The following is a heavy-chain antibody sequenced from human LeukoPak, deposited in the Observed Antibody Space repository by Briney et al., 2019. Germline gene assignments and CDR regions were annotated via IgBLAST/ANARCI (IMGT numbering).Heavy chain of an antibody. J-gene: IGHJ4*02. D-gene: IGHD6-13*01. CDR3: ARDSRYSSSWYGKNY. Sequence: GGSLRLSCAASGFTFSDYYMSWIRQAPGKGLEWVSYISSSGSTIYYADSVKGRFTISRDNAKNSLYLQMNSLRAEDTAVYYCARDSRYSSSWYGKNYWGQGTLVTVSS. CDR2: ISSSGSTI. V-gene: IGHV3-11*01. CDR1: GFTFSDYY.